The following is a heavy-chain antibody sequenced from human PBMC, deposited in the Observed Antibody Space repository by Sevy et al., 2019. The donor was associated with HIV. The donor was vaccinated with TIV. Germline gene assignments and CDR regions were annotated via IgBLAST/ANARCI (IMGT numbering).Heavy chain of an antibody. CDR3: PGENPGGRGYS. V-gene: IGHV4-59*08. J-gene: IGHJ4*02. D-gene: IGHD3-10*01. Sequence: SETLSLTCTVSGGSITSLYWGWIRQPPGKGLEWIANIYYIGNTNYNPSLKSRVTISLDTSKNQFSLRLSSVTAADPAIYYWPGENPGGRGYSWGQGTLVTVSS. CDR1: GGSITSLY. CDR2: IYYIGNT.